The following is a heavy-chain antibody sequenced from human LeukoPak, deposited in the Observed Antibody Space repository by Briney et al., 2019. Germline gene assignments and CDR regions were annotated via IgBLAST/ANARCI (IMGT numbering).Heavy chain of an antibody. D-gene: IGHD6-19*01. CDR1: GFTVSSNY. J-gene: IGHJ6*02. Sequence: AGGSLRLSCAASGFTVSSNYMSWARQAPGKGLEWVSVIYSGGSTYYADSVKGRFTISRDNSKNTLYLQMNSLRAGDTAVYYCARDRPIAVAGYYYYYGMDVWGQGTTVTVSS. CDR2: IYSGGST. V-gene: IGHV3-66*02. CDR3: ARDRPIAVAGYYYYYGMDV.